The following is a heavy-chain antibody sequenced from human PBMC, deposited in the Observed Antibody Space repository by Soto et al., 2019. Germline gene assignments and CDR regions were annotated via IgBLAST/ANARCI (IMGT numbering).Heavy chain of an antibody. D-gene: IGHD3-10*01. CDR3: ALDLTSVRGS. CDR2: IIPIFDAT. J-gene: IGHJ4*02. V-gene: IGHV1-69*01. Sequence: QVQMVQSGAEVKKPGSSARVSCKVSGGTFSRHSISWVRQAPGQGLEWMGGIIPIFDATQYAQKFQGRLTITADESTTTLHIDLIGLRPADTAIYYCALDLTSVRGSWGQGPLVTVS. CDR1: GGTFSRHS.